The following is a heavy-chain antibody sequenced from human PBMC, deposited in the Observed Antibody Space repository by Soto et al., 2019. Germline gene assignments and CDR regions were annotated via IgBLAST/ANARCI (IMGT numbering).Heavy chain of an antibody. V-gene: IGHV6-1*01. D-gene: IGHD3-10*01. Sequence: PSQTLSLTCVISGDSVSSNSAAWNWIRQSPSRGLEWLGRTYYRSKWYNDYAVSVKSRITINPDTSKNQFSLQLNSVTPEDTAVYYCAREVLYYYGSGSLDPWGQGTLVTVSS. CDR1: GDSVSSNSAA. CDR2: TYYRSKWYN. J-gene: IGHJ5*02. CDR3: AREVLYYYGSGSLDP.